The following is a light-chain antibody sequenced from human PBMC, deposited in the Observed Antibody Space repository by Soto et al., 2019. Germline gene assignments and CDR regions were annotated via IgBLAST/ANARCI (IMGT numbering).Light chain of an antibody. Sequence: DIQVTQSPSTLSGSVGYRVTITCRASQTISSWLAWYQQKPGKAPKLLIYKASTLKSGVPSRFSGSGSGTEFTLTISSLQPDDFATYYCQHYNSYSEAFGQGTKGDIK. CDR3: QHYNSYSEA. CDR2: KAS. J-gene: IGKJ1*01. V-gene: IGKV1-5*03. CDR1: QTISSW.